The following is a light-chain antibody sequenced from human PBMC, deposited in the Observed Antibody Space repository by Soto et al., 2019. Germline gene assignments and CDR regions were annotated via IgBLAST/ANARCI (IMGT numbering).Light chain of an antibody. CDR2: KAS. V-gene: IGKV1-5*03. CDR3: QNYNSYSEA. Sequence: DIQMTQSPSTLSGSVGDRVTITCRASQTISSWLASYQQKPGKASKLLIYKASTLKSGVPSRFSGSGSGTEFTLTISSLQPDDFATYYCQNYNSYSEAFGQGTNVDIK. CDR1: QTISSW. J-gene: IGKJ1*01.